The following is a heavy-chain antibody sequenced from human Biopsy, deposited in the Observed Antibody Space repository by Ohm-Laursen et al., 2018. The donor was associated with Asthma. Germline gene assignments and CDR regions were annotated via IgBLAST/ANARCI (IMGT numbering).Heavy chain of an antibody. CDR1: GGTFRTYA. CDR3: ARADAIMISGDFYFYSGFDL. Sequence: SSVKVSCKASGGTFRTYAFNWVRQDPGQGLEWMGGIIPMYGVPKVAQKFQGRVTITADESTSTAYMEMSSLRSEDTAVYYCARADAIMISGDFYFYSGFDLWGQGTTVRVSS. J-gene: IGHJ6*02. V-gene: IGHV1-69*01. CDR2: IIPMYGVP. D-gene: IGHD3-16*01.